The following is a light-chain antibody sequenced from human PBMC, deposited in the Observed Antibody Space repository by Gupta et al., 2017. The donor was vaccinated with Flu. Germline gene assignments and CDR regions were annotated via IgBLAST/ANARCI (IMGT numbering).Light chain of an antibody. CDR2: KDT. Sequence: SYELTQPPPLSVSPRQPARITCSGDALPNQYVYWFQQKPGQAPALLIYKDTERPSGIPERFSASGSGTTVTLTISGVQAEDEADYYCQSADSTSTYYVFGAGTKVTVL. J-gene: IGLJ1*01. V-gene: IGLV3-25*03. CDR1: ALPNQY. CDR3: QSADSTSTYYV.